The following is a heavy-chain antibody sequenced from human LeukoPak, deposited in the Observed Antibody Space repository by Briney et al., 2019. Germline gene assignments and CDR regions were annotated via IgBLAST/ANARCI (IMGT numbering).Heavy chain of an antibody. J-gene: IGHJ4*02. D-gene: IGHD1-26*01. CDR2: IRKDATYS. Sequence: GGSLTLSCAASGFPFSSYGLYWVRQTPDKGLQWVAYIRKDATYSNYADPVRGRFTISRDNSKNTLDLQMSSLRVEDTAVYYCASGGPTRGTLDYLGQGTLVTVSS. CDR3: ASGGPTRGTLDY. CDR1: GFPFSSYG. V-gene: IGHV3-30*02.